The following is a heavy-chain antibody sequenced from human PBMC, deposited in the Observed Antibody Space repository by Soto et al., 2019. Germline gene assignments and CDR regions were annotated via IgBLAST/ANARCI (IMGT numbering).Heavy chain of an antibody. CDR2: INPKSGGT. D-gene: IGHD1-26*01. CDR1: GYTFTVYY. Sequence: QVQLVQSGAEVKKPGASVNVSCKASGYTFTVYYMHWVRQAPGQGLEWMGWINPKSGGTMYPQKFQGRVTMTWDTSICTAYMALTRLRSDDTAVYSCARDLAKGGGSAGFDYWGQGTLVTVSS. J-gene: IGHJ4*02. V-gene: IGHV1-2*02. CDR3: ARDLAKGGGSAGFDY.